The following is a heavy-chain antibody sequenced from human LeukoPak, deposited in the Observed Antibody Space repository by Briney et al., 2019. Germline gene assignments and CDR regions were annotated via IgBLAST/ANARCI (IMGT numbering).Heavy chain of an antibody. CDR1: GDSVSSSTYY. CDR2: IFYTGDT. CDR3: ARDDGSSGVDH. V-gene: IGHV4-39*07. D-gene: IGHD1-26*01. J-gene: IGHJ4*02. Sequence: SETLSLTCSVSGDSVSSSTYYWGWIRQPPGKGLEYIATIFYTGDTYYNPSLKSRVTISVDTSKDQFSLSLTSMTAADTAVYYCARDDGSSGVDHWGQGTLVTVSS.